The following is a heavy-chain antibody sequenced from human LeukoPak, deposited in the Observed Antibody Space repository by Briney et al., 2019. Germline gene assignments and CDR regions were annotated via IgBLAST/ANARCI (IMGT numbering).Heavy chain of an antibody. CDR1: GGSFSGYY. Sequence: PSETLSLTCAVYGGSFSGYYWSWIRQPPGKGLEWIGEINHSGSTNYNPSLKSRVTTSVDTSKNQFSLKLSSVTAADTAVYYCAGSSSSRAHDYWGQGTLVTVSS. CDR3: AGSSSSRAHDY. CDR2: INHSGST. J-gene: IGHJ4*02. V-gene: IGHV4-34*01. D-gene: IGHD6-6*01.